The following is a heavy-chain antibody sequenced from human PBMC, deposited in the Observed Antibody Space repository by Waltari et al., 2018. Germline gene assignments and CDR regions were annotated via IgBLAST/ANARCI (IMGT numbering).Heavy chain of an antibody. CDR3: AKGPLIRGSSGYYGMDV. J-gene: IGHJ6*02. CDR2: ISGSGGST. CDR1: GFTFSSYA. V-gene: IGHV3-23*01. Sequence: EVQLLESGGGLVQPGGSLRLSCAASGFTFSSYAMSWVRQAPGKGLEWVSAISGSGGSTYSADSVKGRFTISRDNSKNTLYLQMNSLRAEDTAVYYCAKGPLIRGSSGYYGMDVWGQGTTVIVSS. D-gene: IGHD3-22*01.